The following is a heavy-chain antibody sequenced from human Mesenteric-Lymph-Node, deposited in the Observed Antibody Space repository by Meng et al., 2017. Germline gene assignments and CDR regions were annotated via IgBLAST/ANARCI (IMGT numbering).Heavy chain of an antibody. Sequence: SETLSLTCTVSGGSISSSSYYWGWIRQPPGKGLEWIGSIYYSGSTYYNPSLKSRVTISVDTSKNQFSLKLSSVTAADTAVYYCARESGYDILTGNTSPWGQGTLVTVSS. J-gene: IGHJ5*02. V-gene: IGHV4-39*07. CDR1: GGSISSSSYY. CDR2: IYYSGST. CDR3: ARESGYDILTGNTSP. D-gene: IGHD3-9*01.